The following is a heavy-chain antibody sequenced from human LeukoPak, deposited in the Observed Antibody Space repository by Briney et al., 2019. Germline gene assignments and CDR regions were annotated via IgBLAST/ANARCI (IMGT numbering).Heavy chain of an antibody. CDR2: IYPGDSDT. V-gene: IGHV5-51*01. CDR3: ARHRYYYDFWSGSQKQPLEPGY. CDR1: GYSFTSYW. J-gene: IGHJ4*02. Sequence: GESLKISCKGSGYSFTSYWIGWVRQMPGKGLEWMGIIYPGDSDTRYSPSFQGQVTISADKSISTAYLQWSSLKASDTAMYYCARHRYYYDFWSGSQKQPLEPGYWGQGTLVTVSS. D-gene: IGHD3-3*01.